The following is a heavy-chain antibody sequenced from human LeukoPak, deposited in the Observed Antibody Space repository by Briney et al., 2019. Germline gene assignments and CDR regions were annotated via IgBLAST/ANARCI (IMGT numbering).Heavy chain of an antibody. CDR3: ARGTMTL. CDR1: GGSFSGYY. V-gene: IGHV4-59*01. J-gene: IGHJ2*01. Sequence: SETLSLTCAVYGGSFSGYYWSWIRQPPGKGLEWIGYIYDSGNTNYNPSLKSRVTISVDKSKNQFSLKLNSVTAADTAVYYCARGTMTLWGRGTLVTVSS. D-gene: IGHD3-22*01. CDR2: IYDSGNT.